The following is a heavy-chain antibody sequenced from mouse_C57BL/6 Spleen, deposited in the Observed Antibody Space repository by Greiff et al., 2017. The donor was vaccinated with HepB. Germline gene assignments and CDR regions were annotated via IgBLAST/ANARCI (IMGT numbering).Heavy chain of an antibody. J-gene: IGHJ3*01. V-gene: IGHV1-54*01. Sequence: VQLQESGAELVRPGTSVKVSCKASGYAFTNYLIEWVKQRPGQGLEWIGVINPGSGGTNYNEKFKGKATLTADKSSSTAYMQLSSLTSEDSAVYFCASSYDYDTGLAYWGQGTLVTVSA. D-gene: IGHD2-4*01. CDR2: INPGSGGT. CDR3: ASSYDYDTGLAY. CDR1: GYAFTNYL.